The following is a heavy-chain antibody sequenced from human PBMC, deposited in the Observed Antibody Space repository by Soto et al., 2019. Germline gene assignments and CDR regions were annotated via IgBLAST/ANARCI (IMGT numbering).Heavy chain of an antibody. Sequence: SETLSLTCTVSGGSISSYYWSWIRQPPGKGLEWIGYIYYSGSTNYNPSLKSRVTISVDTSKNQFSLKLSSVAAADTAVYYCACLVAVATKRYYFDYWGQGTLVTVSS. CDR2: IYYSGST. CDR1: GGSISSYY. V-gene: IGHV4-59*01. D-gene: IGHD6-19*01. J-gene: IGHJ4*02. CDR3: ACLVAVATKRYYFDY.